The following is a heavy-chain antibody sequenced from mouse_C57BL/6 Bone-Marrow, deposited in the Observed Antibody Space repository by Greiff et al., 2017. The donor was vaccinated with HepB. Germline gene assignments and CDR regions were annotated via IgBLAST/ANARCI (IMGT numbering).Heavy chain of an antibody. CDR2: IDPETGGT. V-gene: IGHV1-15*01. J-gene: IGHJ1*03. CDR1: GYTFTDYE. Sequence: QVHVKQSGAELVRPGASVTLSCKASGYTFTDYEMHWVKQTPVHGLEWIGAIDPETGGTAYNQKFKGKAILTADKSSSTAYMELRSLTSEDSAVYYCTRDTTVVAHWYFDVWGTGTTVTVSS. D-gene: IGHD1-1*01. CDR3: TRDTTVVAHWYFDV.